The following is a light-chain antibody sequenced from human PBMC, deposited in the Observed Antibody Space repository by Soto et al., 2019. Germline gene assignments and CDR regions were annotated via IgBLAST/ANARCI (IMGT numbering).Light chain of an antibody. CDR1: SSDVGTYTY. J-gene: IGLJ1*01. CDR3: CSYTTSSTRV. CDR2: EVS. Sequence: QSALTQPASVSGSPGQSITISCTGTSSDVGTYTYVSWYQHHPGKAPTLIIYEVSNRPSGISDRFSGSKSGNTASLTISGLQAADEADYYCCSYTTSSTRVFGTGTKLTVL. V-gene: IGLV2-14*01.